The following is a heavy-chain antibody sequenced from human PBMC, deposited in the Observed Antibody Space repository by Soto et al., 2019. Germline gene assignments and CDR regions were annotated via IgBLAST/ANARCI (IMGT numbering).Heavy chain of an antibody. CDR2: ISNGGSNK. Sequence: PGGSLRLSCAASGFTFSSYAIQWVRQAPGKGLEWVAVISNGGSNKYYEDSVKGRLTISRDNSKNTLYLQMNSLRAEDTAVYYCARDGLRSVAVAGTFDYWGQGTLVTVSS. CDR3: ARDGLRSVAVAGTFDY. V-gene: IGHV3-30-3*01. J-gene: IGHJ4*02. CDR1: GFTFSSYA. D-gene: IGHD6-19*01.